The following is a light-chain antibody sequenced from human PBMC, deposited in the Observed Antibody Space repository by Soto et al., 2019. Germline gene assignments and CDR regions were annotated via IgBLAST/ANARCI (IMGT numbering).Light chain of an antibody. Sequence: DIQFTQSPSFLSASVGDRVTITCRASQNIFTYLNWYQQRPGKAPNLLIYAASSLQSGVPSRFSGSSSGTDFTLTITSLQPEDFATYYCQQTYSTPITFCQGTLLEIK. J-gene: IGKJ5*01. CDR1: QNIFTY. CDR3: QQTYSTPIT. V-gene: IGKV1-39*01. CDR2: AAS.